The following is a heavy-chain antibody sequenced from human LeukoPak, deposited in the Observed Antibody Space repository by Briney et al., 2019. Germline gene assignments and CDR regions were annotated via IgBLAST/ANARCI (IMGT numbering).Heavy chain of an antibody. CDR3: ARMGGYSGYATH. CDR1: GGSISTYY. CDR2: IHYSGTT. Sequence: SETLSLTCTVSGGSISTYYWSWIRQPPGKGLEWIGYIHYSGTTNYNPSLKSRVTISLDTSKNQFSLNLSSVTAADTAVYYCARMGGYSGYATHWGQGTLVTVSA. V-gene: IGHV4-59*08. D-gene: IGHD5-12*01. J-gene: IGHJ4*02.